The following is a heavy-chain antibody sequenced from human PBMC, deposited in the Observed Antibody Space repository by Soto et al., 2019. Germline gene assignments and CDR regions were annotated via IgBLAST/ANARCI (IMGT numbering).Heavy chain of an antibody. J-gene: IGHJ4*02. V-gene: IGHV3-48*02. CDR2: ISSGTTTI. CDR3: ARDHYGDYIFDY. Sequence: EVQLVESGGGFVQPGGSLRLSCAASGFTFSSYSMNWVRQAPGKGLEWVSYISSGTTTIYYADSVKGRFTISRDNAKNSLYLQMNSLRDEDTGVYYCARDHYGDYIFDYWGQGTLVTVSS. D-gene: IGHD4-17*01. CDR1: GFTFSSYS.